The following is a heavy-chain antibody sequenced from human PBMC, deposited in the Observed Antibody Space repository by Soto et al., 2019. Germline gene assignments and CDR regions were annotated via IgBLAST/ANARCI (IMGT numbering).Heavy chain of an antibody. D-gene: IGHD1-1*01. CDR2: ISYDGSNK. V-gene: IGHV3-30*18. J-gene: IGHJ6*02. Sequence: GGSLRLSCAASGFTFSSYGMHWVRQAPGKGLEWVAVISYDGSNKYYADSVKGRFTISRDNSKNTLYLQMNSLRAEDTAVYYCAKSRNQDYYYYGMDVWGQGTTVTVSS. CDR3: AKSRNQDYYYYGMDV. CDR1: GFTFSSYG.